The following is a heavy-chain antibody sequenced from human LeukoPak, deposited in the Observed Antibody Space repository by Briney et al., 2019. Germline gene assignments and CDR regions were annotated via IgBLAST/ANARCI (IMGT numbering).Heavy chain of an antibody. CDR1: GFTFSSYG. CDR2: ISYDGSNK. D-gene: IGHD6-19*01. J-gene: IGHJ4*02. Sequence: GGSLRLSCAASGFTFSSYGMHWVRQAPGKGLEWVAVISYDGSNKYYADSVKGRFTISRDNSKNTLYLQMNSLRAEDTAVYYCAKDLKAVAGPSIDYWGQGTLVTVSS. CDR3: AKDLKAVAGPSIDY. V-gene: IGHV3-30*18.